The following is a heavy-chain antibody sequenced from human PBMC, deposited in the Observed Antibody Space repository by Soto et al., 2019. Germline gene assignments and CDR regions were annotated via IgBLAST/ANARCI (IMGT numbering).Heavy chain of an antibody. CDR3: ARVPIRIAARRWVDSDSQGRHKKYNWFDP. Sequence: PSETLSLTCAVYGGSFSGYYWSWIRQPPGKGLEWIGEINHSGSTNYNPSLKSRVTISVDTSKNQFSLKLSSVTAADTAVYYCARVPIRIAARRWVDSDSQGRHKKYNWFDPWGQGTLVTVSS. D-gene: IGHD6-6*01. CDR1: GGSFSGYY. CDR2: INHSGST. J-gene: IGHJ5*02. V-gene: IGHV4-34*01.